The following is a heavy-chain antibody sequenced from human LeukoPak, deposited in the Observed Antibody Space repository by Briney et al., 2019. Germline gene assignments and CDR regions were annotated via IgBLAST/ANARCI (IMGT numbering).Heavy chain of an antibody. D-gene: IGHD2-15*01. CDR1: GFTFSSYG. CDR2: IWYDGSNK. J-gene: IGHJ4*02. V-gene: IGHV3-33*01. CDR3: ARSYCSGGSCYSGLFDY. Sequence: GSLRLSCAASGFTFSSYGMHWVRQAPGKGLEWVAVIWYDGSNKYYADSVKGRFTISRDNSKNTLYLQMNSLRAEDTAVYYCARSYCSGGSCYSGLFDYWGQGTLVTVSS.